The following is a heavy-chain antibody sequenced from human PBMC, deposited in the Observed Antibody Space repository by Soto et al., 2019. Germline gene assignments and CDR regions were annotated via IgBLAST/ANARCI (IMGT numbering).Heavy chain of an antibody. Sequence: PSETLSLTCDVSGVSGDSFTNYFWSWLRQTPGKGLEWIGYIYHTGNTKNNPSLESRVVISIDTSKNQFSLKLTSVTAADTAVYYCATREPNSRTYFGVFDYWGQGTLVTVSS. D-gene: IGHD1-26*01. CDR2: IYHTGNT. J-gene: IGHJ4*02. V-gene: IGHV4-59*08. CDR3: ATREPNSRTYFGVFDY. CDR1: GDSFTNYF.